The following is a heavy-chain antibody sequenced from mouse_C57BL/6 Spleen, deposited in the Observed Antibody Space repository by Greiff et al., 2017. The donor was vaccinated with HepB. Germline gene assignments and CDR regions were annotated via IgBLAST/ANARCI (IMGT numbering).Heavy chain of an antibody. CDR1: GFTFSSYA. CDR3: TRDLGLYWYFDV. CDR2: ISSGGDYI. V-gene: IGHV5-9-1*02. Sequence: EVNLVESGEGLVKPGGSLKLSCAASGFTFSSYAMSWVRQTPEKRLEWVAYISSGGDYIYYADTVKGRFTISRDNARNTLYLQMSSLKSEDTAMYYCTRDLGLYWYFDVWGTGTTVTVSS. D-gene: IGHD4-1*01. J-gene: IGHJ1*03.